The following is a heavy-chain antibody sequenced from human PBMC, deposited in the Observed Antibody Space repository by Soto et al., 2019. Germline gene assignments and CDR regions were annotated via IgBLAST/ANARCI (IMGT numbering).Heavy chain of an antibody. CDR1: GGSISSGGYY. J-gene: IGHJ4*02. CDR2: IYYGGST. V-gene: IGHV4-31*03. Sequence: QVQLQETGPGLLKPSQTLSLTCTVSGGSISSGGYYWGWIRQHPGKGLEWIGYIYYGGSTYYNPSLKSRVTISVDTSKNQFSLKLSSVTAADTAVYYCARKATVTTCLDYWGQGTLVTVSS. D-gene: IGHD4-17*01. CDR3: ARKATVTTCLDY.